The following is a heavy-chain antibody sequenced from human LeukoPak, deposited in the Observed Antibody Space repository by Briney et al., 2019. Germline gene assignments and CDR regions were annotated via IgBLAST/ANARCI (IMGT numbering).Heavy chain of an antibody. CDR1: GGSVSSSSYY. CDR3: ARDRKYYYHMDV. J-gene: IGHJ6*03. D-gene: IGHD1-14*01. CDR2: IYYDGST. V-gene: IGHV4-39*07. Sequence: SETLSLTCTVSGGSVSSSSYYWGWIRQPPGKGLEWIGTIYYDGSTYYNPSLKTRVTISVDTSKNQFSLNPTSLTAADTAVYYCARDRKYYYHMDVWGKGTTVTVSS.